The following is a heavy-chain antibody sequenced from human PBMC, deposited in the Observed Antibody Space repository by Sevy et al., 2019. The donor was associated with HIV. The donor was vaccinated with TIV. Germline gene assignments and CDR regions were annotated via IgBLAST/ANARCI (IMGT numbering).Heavy chain of an antibody. V-gene: IGHV3-23*01. CDR1: GFTFSSYA. CDR2: ISGSGGST. J-gene: IGHJ4*02. D-gene: IGHD6-13*01. CDR3: AKEGRPGIAAAGRYFDY. Sequence: GGSLRLSCAASGFTFSSYAMSWVRQAPGKGLEWVSAISGSGGSTYYADSVKGRFTISRDNSKNTLYLQMNSLRAEDTDVYYCAKEGRPGIAAAGRYFDYWGQGTLVTVSS.